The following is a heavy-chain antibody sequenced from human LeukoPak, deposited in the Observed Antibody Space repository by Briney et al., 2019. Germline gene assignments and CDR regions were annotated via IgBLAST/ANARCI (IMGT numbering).Heavy chain of an antibody. Sequence: GASVKVSCKASGYTFTSYAMNWVRQAPGQGLEWMGWINTNTGNPTYAQGFTGRFVFSLDTSVSTAYLQISSLKAEDTAVYYCARVGDGYTSKGWKIDYYYYYMDVWGKGTTVTVSS. D-gene: IGHD5-24*01. CDR2: INTNTGNP. V-gene: IGHV7-4-1*02. J-gene: IGHJ6*03. CDR3: ARVGDGYTSKGWKIDYYYYYMDV. CDR1: GYTFTSYA.